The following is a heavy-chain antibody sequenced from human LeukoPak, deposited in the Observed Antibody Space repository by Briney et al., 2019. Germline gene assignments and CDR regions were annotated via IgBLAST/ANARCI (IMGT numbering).Heavy chain of an antibody. CDR1: GFTFSSFE. J-gene: IGHJ3*01. CDR3: ARDDSPLDLGEHAFDV. Sequence: GGSLRLSCAASGFTFSSFEMNWVRQAPGKGLEWISYINPAGSTIYYSDSVKGRFTISRDNAKSSLFLQMRSLRAEDTAVYYCARDDSPLDLGEHAFDVWGQGTMVTVSS. CDR2: INPAGSTI. D-gene: IGHD3-16*01. V-gene: IGHV3-48*03.